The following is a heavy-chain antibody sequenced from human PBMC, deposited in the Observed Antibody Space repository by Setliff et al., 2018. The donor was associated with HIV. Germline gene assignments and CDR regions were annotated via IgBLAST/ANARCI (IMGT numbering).Heavy chain of an antibody. CDR3: VREGAGPTDDAFDI. J-gene: IGHJ3*02. Sequence: ASVKVSCTASGYTFTGYYMHWVRQAPGQGLEWMGWIKINSGGTKFTQKFQGRVTMTRDTSLSTAYMELSRLRSDDTAVYYCVREGAGPTDDAFDIWGQGTMVTVSS. D-gene: IGHD4-17*01. V-gene: IGHV1-2*02. CDR2: IKINSGGT. CDR1: GYTFTGYY.